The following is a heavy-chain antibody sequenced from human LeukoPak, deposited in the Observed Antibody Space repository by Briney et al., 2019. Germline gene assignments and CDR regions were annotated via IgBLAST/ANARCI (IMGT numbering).Heavy chain of an antibody. CDR3: ARERGEYCSGGSCYSGDSGYFDY. Sequence: SQTLSLTCTVSGGSISSGGYSWSWIRQHPGKGLEWIGYVYYSGSTYYNPSLKSRVTISVDTSKNQFSLKLSSVTAADTAVYYCARERGEYCSGGSCYSGDSGYFDYWGQGTLVTVSS. CDR2: VYYSGST. J-gene: IGHJ4*02. D-gene: IGHD2-15*01. V-gene: IGHV4-31*03. CDR1: GGSISSGGYS.